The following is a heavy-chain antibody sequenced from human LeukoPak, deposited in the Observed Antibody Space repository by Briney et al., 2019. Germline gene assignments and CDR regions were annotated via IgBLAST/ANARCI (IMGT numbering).Heavy chain of an antibody. CDR2: ISYDGSNE. J-gene: IGHJ4*02. CDR1: GFTFSRYG. D-gene: IGHD1-26*01. V-gene: IGHV3-30*18. CDR3: AKGPIVGASFDY. Sequence: GGSLRLSCAASGFTFSRYGMNWVRQAPGKGLEWVAVISYDGSNEYYADSVKGRFTISRDNSKNTLYLQMNSLRAEDTAVYYCAKGPIVGASFDYWGQGTLVTVSS.